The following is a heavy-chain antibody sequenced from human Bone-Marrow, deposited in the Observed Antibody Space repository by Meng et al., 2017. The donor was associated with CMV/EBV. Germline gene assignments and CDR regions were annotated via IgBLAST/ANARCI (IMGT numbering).Heavy chain of an antibody. Sequence: GESLKISCAASGFTFSRYWMTWVRQAPGKGLEWVANIKQDGSEKYYVDSVKGRFTISRDNSKNTLYLQMNSLRAEDTAVYYCARNDIVVVPAANYYGMDVWGQGTTVTVSS. D-gene: IGHD2-2*01. J-gene: IGHJ6*02. CDR3: ARNDIVVVPAANYYGMDV. V-gene: IGHV3-7*01. CDR2: IKQDGSEK. CDR1: GFTFSRYW.